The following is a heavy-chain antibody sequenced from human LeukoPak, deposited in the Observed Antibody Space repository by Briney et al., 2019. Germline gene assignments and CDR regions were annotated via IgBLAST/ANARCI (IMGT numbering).Heavy chain of an antibody. CDR1: GYTFTNYG. Sequence: ASVKVSCKASGYTFTNYGIHWVRQATGQGLEWMGWMNPYSGNTGYAQNFQGRITITRNTSISTAYMELSRLRSDDTAVYYCARVRYNSSWAPSDYFDYWGQGTLVTVSS. CDR3: ARVRYNSSWAPSDYFDY. J-gene: IGHJ4*02. CDR2: MNPYSGNT. V-gene: IGHV1-8*03. D-gene: IGHD6-13*01.